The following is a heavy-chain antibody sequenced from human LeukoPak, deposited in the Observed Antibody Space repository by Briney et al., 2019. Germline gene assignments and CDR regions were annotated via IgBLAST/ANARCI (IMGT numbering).Heavy chain of an antibody. CDR3: AKGYSSGWLDAFDI. J-gene: IGHJ3*02. V-gene: IGHV3-23*01. CDR1: GFTFSSYA. Sequence: PGGSLRHSCAASGFTFSSYAMSWVRQAPGKGLEWVSSISSSGGSTYYADSVKGRFTISRDNSKNTLYLQMNSLRAEDTAVYYCAKGYSSGWLDAFDIWGQGTKVTVSS. CDR2: ISSSGGST. D-gene: IGHD6-19*01.